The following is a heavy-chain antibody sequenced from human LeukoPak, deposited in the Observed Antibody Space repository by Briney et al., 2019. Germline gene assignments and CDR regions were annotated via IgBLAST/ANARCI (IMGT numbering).Heavy chain of an antibody. CDR1: GGSISSYY. D-gene: IGHD6-6*01. CDR3: ARGVSSIFYYYYYMDV. V-gene: IGHV4-59*01. J-gene: IGHJ6*03. Sequence: SETLSLNCTVSGGSISSYYWSWIRQPPGKGLEWIGYIYYSGSTNYNPSLKSRVTISVDTSKNQFSLKLSSVTAADTAVYYCARGVSSIFYYYYYMDVWGKGTTVTVSS. CDR2: IYYSGST.